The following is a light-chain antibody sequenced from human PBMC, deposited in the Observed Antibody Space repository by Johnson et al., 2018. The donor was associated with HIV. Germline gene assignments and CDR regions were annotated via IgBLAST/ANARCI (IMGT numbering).Light chain of an antibody. CDR3: GTWDTSLNVLYV. V-gene: IGLV1-51*02. CDR2: END. Sequence: QSVLTQPPSVSAATGQKVTISCSGSSSNIGNNYVSWYQQLPGTAPKLLIYENDKRPSGIPDRFSGSKSGTSAALGITGLQTGDEADYYCGTWDTSLNVLYVFGTGTKVTVI. J-gene: IGLJ1*01. CDR1: SSNIGNNY.